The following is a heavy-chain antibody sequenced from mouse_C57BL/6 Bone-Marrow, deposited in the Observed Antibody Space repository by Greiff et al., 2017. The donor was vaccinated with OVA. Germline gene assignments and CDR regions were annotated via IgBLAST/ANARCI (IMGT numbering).Heavy chain of an antibody. V-gene: IGHV1-82*01. D-gene: IGHD2-1*01. CDR3: ARFYYGYYRNY. CDR1: GYAFSSSW. J-gene: IGHJ2*01. CDR2: IYPGDGDT. Sequence: VQLQQSGPELVKPGASVKISCKASGYAFSSSWMNWVKQRPGKGLEWIGRIYPGDGDTNYNGKFKGKATLTADKSSSTSYMQLSSLTSEDSAVYFCARFYYGYYRNYWGQGTTLTVSS.